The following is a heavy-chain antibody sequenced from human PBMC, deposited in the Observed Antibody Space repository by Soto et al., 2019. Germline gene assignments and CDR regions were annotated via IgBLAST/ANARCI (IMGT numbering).Heavy chain of an antibody. CDR3: AKTEGYDFWSGYYYVWGYFDY. V-gene: IGHV3-23*01. Sequence: EVQLLESGGGLVQPGGSLRLSCAASGFTFSSYAMSWVRQAPGKGLEWVSAISGSGGSTYYADSVKGRFTISRDNSKNTLYLQINSLRAEDTAVYYCAKTEGYDFWSGYYYVWGYFDYWGQGTLVTVAS. CDR1: GFTFSSYA. CDR2: ISGSGGST. J-gene: IGHJ4*02. D-gene: IGHD3-3*01.